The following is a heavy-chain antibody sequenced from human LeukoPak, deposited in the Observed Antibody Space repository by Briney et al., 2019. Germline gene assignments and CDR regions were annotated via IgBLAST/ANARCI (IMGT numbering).Heavy chain of an antibody. CDR3: ARDPQYSYGPRLLFDY. V-gene: IGHV1-24*01. D-gene: IGHD5-18*01. Sequence: ASVKVSCKVSGYTLTELSMHWVRQAPGKGLEWMGGFDPEDGETIYAQKFQGRVTMTRDTSISTAYMELSRLRSDDTAVYYCARDPQYSYGPRLLFDYWGQGTLVTVSS. J-gene: IGHJ4*02. CDR2: FDPEDGET. CDR1: GYTLTELS.